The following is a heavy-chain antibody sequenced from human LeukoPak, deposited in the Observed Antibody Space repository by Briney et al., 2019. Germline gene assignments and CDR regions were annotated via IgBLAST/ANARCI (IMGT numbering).Heavy chain of an antibody. Sequence: SETLSLTCTVSGGSISSHYWSWIRQPPGKGLEWIGYIYHSESTNYIPSLKSRVTISVDTSKNQFSLKVRSVTAADTAVYYCAREYGNWFDPWGQGTLVTVSS. J-gene: IGHJ5*02. CDR3: AREYGNWFDP. D-gene: IGHD4-17*01. CDR2: IYHSEST. V-gene: IGHV4-59*11. CDR1: GGSISSHY.